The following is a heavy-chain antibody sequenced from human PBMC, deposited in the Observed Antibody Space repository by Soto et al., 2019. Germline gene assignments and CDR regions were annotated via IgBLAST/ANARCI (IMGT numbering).Heavy chain of an antibody. D-gene: IGHD2-15*01. CDR2: IYHSGST. CDR1: GGSISSGGYS. Sequence: SETLSLTCAVSGGSISSGGYSWSWIRQPPGKGLEWIGYIYHSGSTSYNPSLQSRVTISVDTSKNQFSLKLSSVTAADTAVYYCASKGTTTDCSGGSCYARGFDYWGQGTLVTVSS. V-gene: IGHV4-30-2*05. CDR3: ASKGTTTDCSGGSCYARGFDY. J-gene: IGHJ4*02.